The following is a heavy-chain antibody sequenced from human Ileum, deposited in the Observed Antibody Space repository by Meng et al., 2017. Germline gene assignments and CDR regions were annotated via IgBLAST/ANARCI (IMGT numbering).Heavy chain of an antibody. CDR1: GFTFSSYC. Sequence: GESLKISCAASGFTFSSYCMHWVRQVPGKGLVWVSRINGHGSSTSYADSVKGRFTISRDNAKNTLYLQMNSLTAEDTAVYYCARAVSDNYGNFDCWGQGTLVTVSS. CDR2: INGHGSST. D-gene: IGHD5-18*01. V-gene: IGHV3-74*01. CDR3: ARAVSDNYGNFDC. J-gene: IGHJ4*02.